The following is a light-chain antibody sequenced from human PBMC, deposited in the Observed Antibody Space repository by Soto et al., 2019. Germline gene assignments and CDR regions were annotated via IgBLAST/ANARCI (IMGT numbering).Light chain of an antibody. V-gene: IGKV1-5*01. CDR1: QSISGW. Sequence: DIQMTQSPSTLSASVGDRVTITCRASQSISGWLAWYQQKPGKAPKLLIYVASTLESGVPSRFSGSLSGTEFTLTISSLQADGFATYYCWQYNTYPCTFRPGTNVDIK. CDR2: VAS. CDR3: WQYNTYPCT. J-gene: IGKJ3*01.